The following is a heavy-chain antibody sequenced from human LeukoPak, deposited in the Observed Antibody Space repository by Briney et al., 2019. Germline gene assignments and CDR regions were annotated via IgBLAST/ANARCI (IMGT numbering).Heavy chain of an antibody. J-gene: IGHJ3*02. V-gene: IGHV3-30*02. CDR3: AKHITIFGVVIDAFDI. Sequence: GGSLRLSCAASGFTFSSYGMHWVRQAPGKGLEWVAFIRYDGSNKYYADSVKGRFTISRDNSKNTLYLQMNSLRAEDTAVYYCAKHITIFGVVIDAFDIWGQGTMVTVSS. CDR1: GFTFSSYG. CDR2: IRYDGSNK. D-gene: IGHD3-3*01.